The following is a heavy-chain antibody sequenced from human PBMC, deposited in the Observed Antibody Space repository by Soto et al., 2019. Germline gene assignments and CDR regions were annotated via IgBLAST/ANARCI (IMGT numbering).Heavy chain of an antibody. V-gene: IGHV3-23*01. J-gene: IGHJ4*02. CDR2: VSIGGST. CDR3: AKRRGAGGHFDY. Sequence: PGGSLRLSCAASGFTFSSCAMGWVRQGPGKGLEWVAVVSIGGSTHYADSVRGRFTISRDNSKNTLSLQMNSLTAKDTAVYFCAKRRGAGGHFDYWGQGALVTVSS. CDR1: GFTFSSCA. D-gene: IGHD2-15*01.